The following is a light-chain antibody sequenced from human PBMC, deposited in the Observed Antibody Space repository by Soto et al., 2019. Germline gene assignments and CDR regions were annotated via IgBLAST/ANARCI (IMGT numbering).Light chain of an antibody. Sequence: DIQITQSPSTLSGYVGDRVTITCRASQTISSWLAWYQQKPGKAPKLLIYAASSLQSGVPSRFSGSGSGTDFTLTISSLQPEDFATYYCQQANSFPITFGQGTRLEVK. V-gene: IGKV1-12*01. J-gene: IGKJ5*01. CDR3: QQANSFPIT. CDR1: QTISSW. CDR2: AAS.